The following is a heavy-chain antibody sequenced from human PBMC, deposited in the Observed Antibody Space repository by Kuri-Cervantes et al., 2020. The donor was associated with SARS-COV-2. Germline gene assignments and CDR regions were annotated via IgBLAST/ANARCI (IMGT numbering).Heavy chain of an antibody. V-gene: IGHV4-34*01. J-gene: IGHJ4*02. Sequence: GSLRLSCAVYGGSFSGYYWSWIRQPPGKGLEWIGEINHRGSTNYNPSLKSRVTISVDTSKNQFSLKLSSVTAADTAVYYCARAPQKRITIFGVVGSFDYWGQGTLVTVSS. CDR1: GGSFSGYY. CDR3: ARAPQKRITIFGVVGSFDY. CDR2: INHRGST. D-gene: IGHD3-3*01.